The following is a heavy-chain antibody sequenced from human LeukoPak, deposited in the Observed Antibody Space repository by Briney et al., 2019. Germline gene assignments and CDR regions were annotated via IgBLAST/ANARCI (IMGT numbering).Heavy chain of an antibody. Sequence: SQTLSLTCTVSGGSISSGSYYWGWIRQPPGKGLEWIGSIYHSGSTYYNPSLKSRVTISVDTSKNQFSLKLSSVTAADTAVYYCARGIWFGVPIDYWGQGTLVTVSS. CDR2: IYHSGST. CDR1: GGSISSGSYY. CDR3: ARGIWFGVPIDY. V-gene: IGHV4-39*07. D-gene: IGHD3-10*01. J-gene: IGHJ4*02.